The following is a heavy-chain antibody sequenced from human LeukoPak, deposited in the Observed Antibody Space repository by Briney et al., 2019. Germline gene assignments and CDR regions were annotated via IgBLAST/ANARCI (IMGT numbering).Heavy chain of an antibody. Sequence: GGSLRLSCAASGFTFSSYSMNWVRQAPGKGLEWVSSISSSSSYIYYADSVKGRFTISRDNAKNSLYLQMNSLRAEDTAVYYCARGDCSGGSCYLIDYWGQGTLVTVSS. D-gene: IGHD2-15*01. V-gene: IGHV3-21*01. CDR1: GFTFSSYS. CDR2: ISSSSSYI. J-gene: IGHJ4*02. CDR3: ARGDCSGGSCYLIDY.